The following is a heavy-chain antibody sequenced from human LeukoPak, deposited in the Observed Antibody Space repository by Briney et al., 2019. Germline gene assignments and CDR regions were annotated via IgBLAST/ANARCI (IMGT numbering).Heavy chain of an antibody. Sequence: PGGSLRLSCAASGFTFSSHGMNWVRQAPGKGLEWVSGIRGDGVTTYYADSVKGRFTISRDNSKNTLYLQMNSLRAEDTAVYYCARDLVPAAMRGRYMDVWGKGTTVTVSS. CDR2: IRGDGVTT. D-gene: IGHD2-2*01. CDR3: ARDLVPAAMRGRYMDV. V-gene: IGHV3-23*01. CDR1: GFTFSSHG. J-gene: IGHJ6*03.